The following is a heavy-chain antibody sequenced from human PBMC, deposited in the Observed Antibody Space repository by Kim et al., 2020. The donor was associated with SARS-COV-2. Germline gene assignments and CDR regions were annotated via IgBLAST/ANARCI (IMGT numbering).Heavy chain of an antibody. D-gene: IGHD1-26*01. CDR3: ASGAPNTLNYFDY. Sequence: GGSLRLSCAASGFTFSSYGMHWVRQAPGKGLEWVAVISYDGSNKYYADSVKGRFTISRDNSKNTLYLQMNSLRAEDTAVYYCASGAPNTLNYFDYWGQGTLVTVSS. J-gene: IGHJ4*02. V-gene: IGHV3-30*03. CDR1: GFTFSSYG. CDR2: ISYDGSNK.